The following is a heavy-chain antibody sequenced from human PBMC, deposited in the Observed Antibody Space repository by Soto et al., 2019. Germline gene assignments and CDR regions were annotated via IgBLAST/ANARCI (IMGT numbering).Heavy chain of an antibody. CDR2: ISCYNGKT. CDR1: GYSFTAYG. Sequence: QVQVVQSGDEVKETGASVRVSCKTSGYSFTAYGISWVRQAPGQGLEWIGWISCYNGKTKYAQKVHGRVTMTTDTSTSTAYMEVRSLRSDDTAIYYCARDAPPPELRFLEWHNYDYNGMDVWGQGTTVTFSS. CDR3: ARDAPPPELRFLEWHNYDYNGMDV. D-gene: IGHD3-3*01. J-gene: IGHJ6*02. V-gene: IGHV1-18*01.